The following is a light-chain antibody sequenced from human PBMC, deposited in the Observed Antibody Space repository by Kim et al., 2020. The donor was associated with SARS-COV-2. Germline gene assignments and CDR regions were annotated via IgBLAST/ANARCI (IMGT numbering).Light chain of an antibody. CDR1: QSISYY. CDR3: QQSYSTPLT. V-gene: IGKV1-39*01. CDR2: AAS. J-gene: IGKJ4*01. Sequence: SLSDSFTITCRASQSISYYLDWYPQKPGKAPKVLIYAASSLQYGVPSRFSGSGSGTDFTLTISNLQPEDFATYYCQQSYSTPLTFGGGTKVDIK.